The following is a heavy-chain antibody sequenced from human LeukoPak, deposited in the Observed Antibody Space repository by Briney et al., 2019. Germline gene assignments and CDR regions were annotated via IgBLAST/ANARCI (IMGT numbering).Heavy chain of an antibody. CDR1: GYTFTSYG. J-gene: IGHJ4*02. CDR2: ISAYSGDT. D-gene: IGHD5-18*01. Sequence: ASVKVSCKASGYTFTSYGISWVRQAPGQGLEWMGWISAYSGDTNYAQKLQGRVTMTTDTSTSTAYMELRSLRFDDTAVYYCARGNSYGYIDYWGQGTLVTVSS. CDR3: ARGNSYGYIDY. V-gene: IGHV1-18*01.